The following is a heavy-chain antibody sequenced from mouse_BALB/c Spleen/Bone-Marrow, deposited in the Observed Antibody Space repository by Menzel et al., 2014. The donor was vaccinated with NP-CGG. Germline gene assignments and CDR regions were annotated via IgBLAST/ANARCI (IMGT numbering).Heavy chain of an antibody. CDR3: ARDSFLITRALDY. V-gene: IGHV2-6-7*01. CDR1: GFSLTGYG. CDR2: IWGDGST. D-gene: IGHD2-4*01. J-gene: IGHJ4*01. Sequence: VQLVESGPGLVAPSQSLSIPCTVSGFSLTGYGVSWVRRPPGKGLEWLGMIWGDGSTDYNSALKSRLGITKDNSKSQVFLKMSSLQTDDTARYYCARDSFLITRALDYWGQGTSVTVSS.